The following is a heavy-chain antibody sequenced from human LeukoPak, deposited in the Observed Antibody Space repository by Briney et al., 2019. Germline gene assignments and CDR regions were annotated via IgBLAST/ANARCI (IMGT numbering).Heavy chain of an antibody. J-gene: IGHJ5*02. Sequence: ASVKVSCKASGYTFTGYYMHWVRQAPGQGLEWMGRINPNSGGTNYGQKFQGRVTMTRDTSISTAYMELSRLRSDDTAVYYCARSFNDFWSGSDNWFDPWGQGTLVTVSS. D-gene: IGHD3-3*01. CDR2: INPNSGGT. CDR1: GYTFTGYY. V-gene: IGHV1-2*06. CDR3: ARSFNDFWSGSDNWFDP.